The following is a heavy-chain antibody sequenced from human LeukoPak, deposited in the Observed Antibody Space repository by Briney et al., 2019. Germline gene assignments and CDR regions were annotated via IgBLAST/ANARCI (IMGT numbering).Heavy chain of an antibody. Sequence: ASVKVSCKASRYTFTTYGISWVRQAPGQGLEWMGWISAYNGNTNYAQNLQGRVTMTTDTSTSTAYMELRSLTSDDTAVYYCARGGGSYYYFDSWGQGALVTVSS. CDR2: ISAYNGNT. D-gene: IGHD1-26*01. CDR3: ARGGGSYYYFDS. CDR1: RYTFTTYG. V-gene: IGHV1-18*01. J-gene: IGHJ4*02.